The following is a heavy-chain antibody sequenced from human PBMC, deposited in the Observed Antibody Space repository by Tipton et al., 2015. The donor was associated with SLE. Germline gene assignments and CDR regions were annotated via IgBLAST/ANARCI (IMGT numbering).Heavy chain of an antibody. V-gene: IGHV4-31*03. CDR3: ARGSSYYVY. D-gene: IGHD1-26*01. CDR1: GGSISSGGYY. CDR2: IYYSGST. J-gene: IGHJ4*02. Sequence: TLSLTCSVSGGSISSGGYYWSWIRQPPGKGLEWIGYIYYSGSTNYNPSLKSRVTISVDTSKNQFSLKVSSVTAADTAVYYCARGSSYYVYWGQGTLVTVSS.